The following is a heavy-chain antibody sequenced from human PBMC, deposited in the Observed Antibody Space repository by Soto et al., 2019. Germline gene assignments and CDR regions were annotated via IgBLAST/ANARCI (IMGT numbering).Heavy chain of an antibody. CDR2: IKSKTDGGTT. CDR1: GFTFSNAW. CDR3: TTLWGVSGRYPTRGLYYYYGMDV. V-gene: IGHV3-15*01. D-gene: IGHD1-26*01. Sequence: GGSLRLSCAASGFTFSNAWMSWVRQAPGKGLEWVGRIKSKTDGGTTDYAAPVKGRFTISRDDSQNTLYLQMNSLKTEDTAVYYCTTLWGVSGRYPTRGLYYYYGMDVWGQGTMVTF. J-gene: IGHJ6*02.